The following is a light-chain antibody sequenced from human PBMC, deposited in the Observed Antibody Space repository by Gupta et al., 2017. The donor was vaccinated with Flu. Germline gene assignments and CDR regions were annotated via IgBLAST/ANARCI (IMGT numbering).Light chain of an antibody. CDR1: QSVSSK. CDR3: QQYNNWPPYS. Sequence: EIVMTQSPATLSVSPGERATLSCRASQSVSSKLAWYQQKPGQAPRLLIYGASTRATGIPARFSGSGCGTEFTLSISSLQSEDFAVYYCQQYNNWPPYSFGQGTKLEIK. CDR2: GAS. J-gene: IGKJ2*03. V-gene: IGKV3-15*01.